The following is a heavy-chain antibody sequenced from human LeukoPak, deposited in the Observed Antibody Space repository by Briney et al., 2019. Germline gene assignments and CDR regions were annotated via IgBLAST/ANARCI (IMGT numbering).Heavy chain of an antibody. CDR1: GGTISSGDYY. Sequence: SETLSLTCTVSGGTISSGDYYWSWIRQPPGKGLEWIGYIYYSGSTYYNPSPKSRVTISVDTSKNQFSLKLSSVTAADTAVYYCARDGGRYCSSTSCPGPSHWFDPWGQGTLVTVSS. CDR3: ARDGGRYCSSTSCPGPSHWFDP. D-gene: IGHD2-2*01. J-gene: IGHJ5*02. V-gene: IGHV4-30-4*08. CDR2: IYYSGST.